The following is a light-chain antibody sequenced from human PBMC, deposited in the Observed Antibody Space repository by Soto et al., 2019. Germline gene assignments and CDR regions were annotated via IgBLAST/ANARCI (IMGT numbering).Light chain of an antibody. CDR2: AAS. CDR1: QGISSY. Sequence: AIRMTQSPSSFSASTGDRVTITCRASQGISSYLAWYQQKPGKAPKLLIYAASTLQSGVPSRFSGSGSGTEFTLTSTSLQPEDFATYYCEQLNTYPLTFGGGTKVDI. V-gene: IGKV1-8*01. CDR3: EQLNTYPLT. J-gene: IGKJ4*01.